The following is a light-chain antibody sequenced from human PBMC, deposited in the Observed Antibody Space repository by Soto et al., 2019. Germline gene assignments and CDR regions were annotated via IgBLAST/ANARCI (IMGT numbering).Light chain of an antibody. CDR2: DVS. CDR3: SSYTGSSTWA. CDR1: SSDIGSYNY. J-gene: IGLJ3*02. V-gene: IGLV2-14*01. Sequence: QSALTQAASVSGSPGQSITISCTGTSSDIGSYNYVSWYQQHPGKAPKLIIYDVSSRPSGVSDRFAGSKSGNTASLTISGLQGEDGADYYCSSYTGSSTWAFGGGTKVTVL.